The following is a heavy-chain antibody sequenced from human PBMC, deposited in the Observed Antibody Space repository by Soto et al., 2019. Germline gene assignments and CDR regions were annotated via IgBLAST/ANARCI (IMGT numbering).Heavy chain of an antibody. J-gene: IGHJ4*02. V-gene: IGHV3-21*01. D-gene: IGHD2-21*02. CDR3: ARRGAGGPIVVVTAADGYFDY. CDR1: GFTFSSYS. Sequence: PGGSLRLSCAASGFTFSSYSMNWVRQAPGKGLEWVSSISSSSSYIYYADSVKGRFTISRDNAKNSLYLQMNSLRAEDTAVYYYARRGAGGPIVVVTAADGYFDYWGQGT. CDR2: ISSSSSYI.